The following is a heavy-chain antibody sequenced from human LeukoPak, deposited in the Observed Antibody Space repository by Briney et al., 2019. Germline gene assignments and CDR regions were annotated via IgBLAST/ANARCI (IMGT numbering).Heavy chain of an antibody. CDR2: IKPIGGDT. D-gene: IGHD5-18*01. CDR1: RGTFSSYT. J-gene: IGHJ4*02. V-gene: IGHV1-46*03. Sequence: ASVKVSCKASRGTFSSYTISWVRQAPGQGLEWMGMIKPIGGDTTYAQKFQDRVTMTRDTSTSTVYMELRSLRFEDTAVYFCARGPDYSYGLLDYWGQGTPVTVTS. CDR3: ARGPDYSYGLLDY.